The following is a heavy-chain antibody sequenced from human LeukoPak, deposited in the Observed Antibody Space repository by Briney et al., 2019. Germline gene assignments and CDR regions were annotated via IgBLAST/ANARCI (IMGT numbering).Heavy chain of an antibody. CDR3: ARDQGFVAAAAADY. V-gene: IGHV3-21*01. J-gene: IGHJ4*02. D-gene: IGHD6-13*01. CDR2: ISSSSSYI. CDR1: GFTFSSYS. Sequence: GGSLRLSCAASGFTFSSYSMNWVRQAPGKGLEWVSSISSSSSYIYYADSVKGRFTISRDNAKNSLYLQMNSLRAEDTAVYYCARDQGFVAAAAADYWGQGTLVTVSS.